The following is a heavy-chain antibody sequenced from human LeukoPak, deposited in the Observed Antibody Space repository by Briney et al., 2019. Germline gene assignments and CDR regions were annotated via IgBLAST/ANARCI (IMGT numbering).Heavy chain of an antibody. CDR2: TSLTGLT. D-gene: IGHD2-8*01. J-gene: IGHJ4*02. CDR1: GGSISNTNW. CDR3: STENGAVSPFGY. V-gene: IGHV4-4*02. Sequence: SETLSLTCGVSGGSISNTNWWSWVREPPGQGLEWIGETSLTGLTHYNPSLKSRVTVSLDNSKNKLSLHLTSLTTADTAVYYCSTENGAVSPFGYWGQGTLVTVLS.